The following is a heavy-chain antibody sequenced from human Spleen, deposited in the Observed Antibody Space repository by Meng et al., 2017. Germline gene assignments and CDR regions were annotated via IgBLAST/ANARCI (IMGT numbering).Heavy chain of an antibody. CDR2: VNPSGGGT. D-gene: IGHD5-24*01. V-gene: IGHV1-2*02. J-gene: IGHJ4*02. CDR3: ASQAYNDYYFDS. CDR1: GYSVNGYY. Sequence: ASVKVSCTASGYSVNGYYIHWVRQAPGQGLEWMGWVNPSGGGTTYPQTFQGRVAMTRDTSISTAYMELTGLTFDDTAVYYCASQAYNDYYFDSWGQGTLVTVSS.